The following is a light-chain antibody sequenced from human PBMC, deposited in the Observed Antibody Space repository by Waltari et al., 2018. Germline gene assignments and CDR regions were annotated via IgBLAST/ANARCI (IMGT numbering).Light chain of an antibody. J-gene: IGKJ4*01. CDR2: GAS. CDR3: HQRSNWPLT. CDR1: QSIDNY. Sequence: EIVLTQSPATLSLSPGERATLSCRASQSIDNYLAWYQQKPGQVPRLLIYGASNRATGIPARFSGSRSGADFTLIISSLEPEDFAVYYCHQRSNWPLTFGGGTKVEIK. V-gene: IGKV3-11*01.